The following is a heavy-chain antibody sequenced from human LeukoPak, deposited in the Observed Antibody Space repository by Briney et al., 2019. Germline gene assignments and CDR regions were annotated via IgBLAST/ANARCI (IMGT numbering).Heavy chain of an antibody. CDR1: GGTFSSYA. J-gene: IGHJ4*02. V-gene: IGHV1-69*13. D-gene: IGHD3-3*01. Sequence: SVKVSCKASGGTFSSYAISWVRQAPGQGLEWMGGIIPIFGTANYAQKFQGRVTITADESSSTAYMELSSLRSEDTAVYYCAREAPLLRFLEWLFDYWGQGTLVTVSS. CDR2: IIPIFGTA. CDR3: AREAPLLRFLEWLFDY.